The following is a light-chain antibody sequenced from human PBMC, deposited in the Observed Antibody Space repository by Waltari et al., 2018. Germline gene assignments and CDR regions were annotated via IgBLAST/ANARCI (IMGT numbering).Light chain of an antibody. CDR2: DAS. J-gene: IGKJ5*01. CDR3: QQRSNWPPSIT. CDR1: QSVSSY. V-gene: IGKV3-11*01. Sequence: EIVLTQSPATLSLSPGERANPTSRASQSVSSYLAWYQQKPGQAPRLLIYDASNRATGIPARFSGSGSGTDFTLTISSLEPEDFAVYYCQQRSNWPPSITFGQGTRLEIK.